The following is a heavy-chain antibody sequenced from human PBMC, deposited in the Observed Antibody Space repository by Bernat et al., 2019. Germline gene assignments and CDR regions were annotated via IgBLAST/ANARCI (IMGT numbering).Heavy chain of an antibody. D-gene: IGHD6-13*01. V-gene: IGHV3-33*01. CDR1: GFTFSSYG. Sequence: QVQLVESGGGVVQPGRSLRLSCAASGFTFSSYGMHWVRQAPGKGLEWVAVIWYDGSNKYYADSVKGRCKIARDNSKNTLYLQMNRLRDGDTVVYYCARDVLGGYGSSGYGGGGSSFDYWGQGTLVTVSS. J-gene: IGHJ4*02. CDR2: IWYDGSNK. CDR3: ARDVLGGYGSSGYGGGGSSFDY.